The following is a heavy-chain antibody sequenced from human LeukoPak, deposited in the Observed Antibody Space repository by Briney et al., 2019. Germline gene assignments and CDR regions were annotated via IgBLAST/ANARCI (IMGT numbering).Heavy chain of an antibody. CDR1: GFTFRSYG. Sequence: GGSLRLSCAASGFTFRSYGMHWVRQVPGKGLEWVAVISYDGSNKFYADSVKGRFTISRDNSKNTLYLQMNSLRAEDTAVYYCARVPVEEFGVDYWGQGTLVTVSS. CDR2: ISYDGSNK. V-gene: IGHV3-30*03. J-gene: IGHJ4*02. D-gene: IGHD3-16*01. CDR3: ARVPVEEFGVDY.